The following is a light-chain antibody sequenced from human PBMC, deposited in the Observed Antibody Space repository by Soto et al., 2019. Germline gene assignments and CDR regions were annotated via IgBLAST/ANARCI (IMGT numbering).Light chain of an antibody. CDR1: QGIGST. J-gene: IGKJ1*01. CDR3: QHYDNWPPWT. CDR2: DAS. Sequence: EIVMTQSPATLSVSPWEGATLSCRASQGIGSTLAWYQHKPGQTPRLLIYDASTRATGVPARFSGSGSGTEFTLSISSLQSEDFAVYYCQHYDNWPPWTFGQGTKVDIK. V-gene: IGKV3-15*01.